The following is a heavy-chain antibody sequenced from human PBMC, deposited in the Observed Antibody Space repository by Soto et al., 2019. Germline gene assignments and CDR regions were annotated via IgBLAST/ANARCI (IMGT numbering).Heavy chain of an antibody. V-gene: IGHV1-69*01. Sequence: QVQMVQSGAEVKKPGSSARVSCKVSGGTFSRHSISWVRQAPGQGLEWRGGIIPIFDATLYAQKFQGRLTITADESTTTFHMALGGLRPEDTAIYSCARDLTSVRGSWGQGTLVTVS. D-gene: IGHD3-10*01. J-gene: IGHJ4*02. CDR1: GGTFSRHS. CDR2: IIPIFDAT. CDR3: ARDLTSVRGS.